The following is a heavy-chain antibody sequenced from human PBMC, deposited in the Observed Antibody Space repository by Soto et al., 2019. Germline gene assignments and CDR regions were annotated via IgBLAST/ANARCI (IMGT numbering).Heavy chain of an antibody. CDR2: TSYDGSNT. Sequence: QEQLVESGGGVVQPGRSLRLSCAASGFTFSSYEMHWVRQAPGKGLEWMAITSYDGSNTYYADSVKGRFTISRDNSKNTLYLQMNSLRAEDTAVYYCARDRILYPDYWGQGTLVTVSS. D-gene: IGHD3-3*01. CDR3: ARDRILYPDY. V-gene: IGHV3-30-3*01. CDR1: GFTFSSYE. J-gene: IGHJ4*02.